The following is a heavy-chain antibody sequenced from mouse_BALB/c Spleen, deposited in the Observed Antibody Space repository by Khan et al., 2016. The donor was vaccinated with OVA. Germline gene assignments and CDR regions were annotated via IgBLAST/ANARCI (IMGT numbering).Heavy chain of an antibody. D-gene: IGHD2-2*01. Sequence: QMQLEESGAELVRPGASVKLSCKASGYTFTSYWMNWVKQRPGQGLEWIGMIDPSDSETHYNQMFKDKATLTVDKSSSTAYMQLSSRTSYDSAVYYCTRRAAYGYDPSGFAYWGQGTIVTVSA. CDR2: IDPSDSET. CDR3: TRRAAYGYDPSGFAY. J-gene: IGHJ3*01. V-gene: IGHV1-61*01. CDR1: GYTFTSYW.